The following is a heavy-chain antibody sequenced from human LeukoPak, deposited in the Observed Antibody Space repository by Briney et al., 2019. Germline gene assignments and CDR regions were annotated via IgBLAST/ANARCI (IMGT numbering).Heavy chain of an antibody. V-gene: IGHV3-33*01. CDR1: GFTFSSYG. J-gene: IGHJ4*02. D-gene: IGHD6-13*01. CDR3: ARDWGIAAAGTDFDY. Sequence: GRSLRLSCAASGFTFSSYGMHWVRQAPGKGLEWVAVIWYDGSNKYYADSVKGRFTISRDNSKNTLYLQMNSLRAEDTAVYYCARDWGIAAAGTDFDYWGQGTLVTVSS. CDR2: IWYDGSNK.